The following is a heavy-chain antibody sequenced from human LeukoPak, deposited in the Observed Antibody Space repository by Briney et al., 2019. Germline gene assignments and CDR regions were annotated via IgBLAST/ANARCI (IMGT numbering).Heavy chain of an antibody. J-gene: IGHJ4*03. CDR1: GFISITYG. CDR2: ISGSGDNT. Sequence: GGSLRRSCSAAGFISITYGMMSGGQAPGKGLEWVSTISGSGDNTYYADSVKGRFSISRHNSKKTLYLQVKGLRAEDTAVYYSAKDYLLYWGHGTLLTVSS. V-gene: IGHV3-23*01. CDR3: AKDYLLY.